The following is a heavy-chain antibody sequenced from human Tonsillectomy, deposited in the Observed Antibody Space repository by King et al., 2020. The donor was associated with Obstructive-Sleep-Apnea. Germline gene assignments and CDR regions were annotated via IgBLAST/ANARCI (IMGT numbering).Heavy chain of an antibody. D-gene: IGHD2-2*02. V-gene: IGHV1-46*01. J-gene: IGHJ4*02. CDR3: ARRYCSTSSCYTPFDC. CDR1: GYTFTSYY. CDR2: INPSIGST. Sequence: QLVQSGAEVKKPGASVMVSCKASGYTFTSYYMHWVRQAPGQGREWMGIINPSIGSTSYAQKFQGRESMTGDTSTSTVYMELSSLKSEDTAVYYCARRYCSTSSCYTPFDCWGQGTLVTVSS.